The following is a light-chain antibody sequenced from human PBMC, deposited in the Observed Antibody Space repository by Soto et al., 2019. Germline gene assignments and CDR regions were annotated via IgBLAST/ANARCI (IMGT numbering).Light chain of an antibody. CDR2: GNS. V-gene: IGLV1-40*01. CDR1: SSDIGAGYD. Sequence: QSALTQPPSVSGAPGQRVTISCTGSSSDIGAGYDVHWYQQLPGTAPKLLIYGNSNRPSGVPDRFSGSKSGTSASLVITGLQAEDEADYYCQSYDTSMSGSLFGGGTKLTVL. CDR3: QSYDTSMSGSL. J-gene: IGLJ2*01.